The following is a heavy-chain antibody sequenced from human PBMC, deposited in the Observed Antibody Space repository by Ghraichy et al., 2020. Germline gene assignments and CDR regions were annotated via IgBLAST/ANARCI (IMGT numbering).Heavy chain of an antibody. Sequence: GSLRLSCTVSGGSISSYYWSWIRQPAGKGLERIGRIYTSGSTNYNPSLKSRVTMSVDTSKNHFSLKLSSVTAADTAVYYCARDWSRTTVTNSAPFDIWGQGTMVTVSS. CDR1: GGSISSYY. CDR2: IYTSGST. J-gene: IGHJ3*02. CDR3: ARDWSRTTVTNSAPFDI. D-gene: IGHD4-17*01. V-gene: IGHV4-4*07.